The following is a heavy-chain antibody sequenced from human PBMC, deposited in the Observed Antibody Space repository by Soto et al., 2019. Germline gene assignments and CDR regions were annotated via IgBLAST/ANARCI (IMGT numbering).Heavy chain of an antibody. CDR1: GFTFSSYG. CDR3: ANRNDYGSGSYFPFDH. D-gene: IGHD3-10*01. J-gene: IGHJ4*02. CDR2: ISGRGGST. Sequence: ESGGGLVQPGGSLRLSCAASGFTFSSYGMSWVRQAPGKGLEWVSSISGRGGSTYYADSVKGRFTISRDNSKNTLYLQMSSLRAEDTAVYYCANRNDYGSGSYFPFDHWGQGTLVTVSS. V-gene: IGHV3-23*01.